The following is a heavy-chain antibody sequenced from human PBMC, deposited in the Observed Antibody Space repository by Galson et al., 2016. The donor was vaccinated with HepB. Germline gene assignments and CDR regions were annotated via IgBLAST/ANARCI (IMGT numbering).Heavy chain of an antibody. J-gene: IGHJ4*02. Sequence: SLRLSCAASGFTFSSYAMHWVRQAPGKGLEWVAVISYDGSNKYYADSVKGRFTISRDNSKNTLYLQMNSLRAEDTAVYYCARDSGVGDYWGQGTLVTVSS. CDR1: GFTFSSYA. CDR2: ISYDGSNK. D-gene: IGHD7-27*01. CDR3: ARDSGVGDY. V-gene: IGHV3-30*04.